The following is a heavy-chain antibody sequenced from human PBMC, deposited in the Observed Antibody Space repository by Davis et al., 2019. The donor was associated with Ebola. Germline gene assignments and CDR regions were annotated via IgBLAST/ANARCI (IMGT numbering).Heavy chain of an antibody. CDR2: ISSNGGST. D-gene: IGHD4-11*01. Sequence: PGGSLRLSCAASGFTFSSYAMHWVRQAPGKGLEYVSAISSNGGSTYYANSVKGRFTISRDNSKNTLYLQMGSLRAEDMAVYYCARDGLQWGFYYYYYMDVWGKGTTVTVSS. CDR3: ARDGLQWGFYYYYYMDV. V-gene: IGHV3-64*01. CDR1: GFTFSSYA. J-gene: IGHJ6*03.